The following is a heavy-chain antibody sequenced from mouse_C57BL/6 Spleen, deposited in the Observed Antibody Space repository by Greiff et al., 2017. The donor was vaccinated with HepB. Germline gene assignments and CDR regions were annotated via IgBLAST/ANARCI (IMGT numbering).Heavy chain of an antibody. CDR3: AREGGITGDYAMDY. Sequence: EVKLKESGPGLVKPSQSLSLTCSVTGYSITSGYYWNWIRQFPGNKLEWMGYISYDGSNNYNPSLKNRISITRDTSKNQFFLKLNSVTTEDTATYYCAREGGITGDYAMDYWGQGTSVTVSS. CDR1: GYSITSGYY. V-gene: IGHV3-6*01. D-gene: IGHD1-1*01. CDR2: ISYDGSN. J-gene: IGHJ4*01.